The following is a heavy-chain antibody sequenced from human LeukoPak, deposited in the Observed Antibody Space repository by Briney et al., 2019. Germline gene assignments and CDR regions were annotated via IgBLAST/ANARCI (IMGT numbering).Heavy chain of an antibody. J-gene: IGHJ6*03. CDR1: GFTFSSYA. V-gene: IGHV3-30*04. CDR2: ISYDGSNK. Sequence: GGSLRLSCAASGFTFSSYAMHWVRQAPGKGLEWVAVISYDGSNKYYADSVKGRFTISRDNSKNTLYLQMNSLRAEDTAVYYCARGSVYYYYYYYMDVWGKGTTVTVSS. CDR3: ARGSVYYYYYYYMDV.